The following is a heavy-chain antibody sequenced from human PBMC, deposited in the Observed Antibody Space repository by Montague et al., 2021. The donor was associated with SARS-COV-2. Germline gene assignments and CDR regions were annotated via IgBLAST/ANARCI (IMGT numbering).Heavy chain of an antibody. D-gene: IGHD6-13*01. Sequence: SETLSLTCAVSGGSISSYYWSWIRQPPGKGLEWIGYINYSGSTNYNPSLKSRVTISVDTSKNQFSLKLSSVTAADTAVYYCARGHYSGSWDGSGYYFDYWGQGTLVTVSS. CDR3: ARGHYSGSWDGSGYYFDY. CDR1: GGSISSYY. CDR2: INYSGST. V-gene: IGHV4-59*01. J-gene: IGHJ4*02.